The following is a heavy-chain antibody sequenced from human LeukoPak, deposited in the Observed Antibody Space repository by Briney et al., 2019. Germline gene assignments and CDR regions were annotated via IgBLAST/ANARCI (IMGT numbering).Heavy chain of an antibody. Sequence: GGSLRLSCAASGFTVSSNYMSWVRQAPGKGLEWVSVIYSGGSTYYADSVKGRFTISRDNSKNTMSLEMNSLRVEDTAVYYCAKDYVSGDGYWDFDYWGQGTLVTVSS. CDR2: IYSGGST. D-gene: IGHD5-24*01. J-gene: IGHJ4*02. CDR3: AKDYVSGDGYWDFDY. CDR1: GFTVSSNY. V-gene: IGHV3-53*01.